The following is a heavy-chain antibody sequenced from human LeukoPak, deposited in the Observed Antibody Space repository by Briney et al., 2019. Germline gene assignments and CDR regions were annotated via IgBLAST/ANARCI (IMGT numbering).Heavy chain of an antibody. CDR1: GFTFSSYA. CDR2: ISGSGGST. CDR3: ARGSTHYDSSGQVPFDY. D-gene: IGHD3-22*01. V-gene: IGHV3-23*01. J-gene: IGHJ4*02. Sequence: PGGSLRLSCAASGFTFSSYAMSWVRQAPGKGLEWVSAISGSGGSTYYADSVKGRFTISRDNSKNTLYLQMNSLRAEDTAVYYCARGSTHYDSSGQVPFDYWGQGTLVTVSS.